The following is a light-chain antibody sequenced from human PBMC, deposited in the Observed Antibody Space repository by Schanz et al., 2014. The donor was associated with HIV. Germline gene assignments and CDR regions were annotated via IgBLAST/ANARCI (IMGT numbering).Light chain of an antibody. CDR1: SSNIGAGFD. CDR2: GDN. Sequence: QSVLTQPPSLSGAPGQWVTVSCSGGSSNIGAGFDVHWYQQLPGTAPKLLIYGDNSRPSGVPDRFSGSKSGTSASLAITGLQAEDEADYYCATWDDALKAWVFGGGTKLTVL. J-gene: IGLJ3*02. V-gene: IGLV1-40*01. CDR3: ATWDDALKAWV.